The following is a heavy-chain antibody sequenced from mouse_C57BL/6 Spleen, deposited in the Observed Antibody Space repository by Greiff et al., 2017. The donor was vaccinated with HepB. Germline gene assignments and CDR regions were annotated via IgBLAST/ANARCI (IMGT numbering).Heavy chain of an antibody. D-gene: IGHD1-1*01. V-gene: IGHV3-1*01. CDR3: ASPPTTVVARGWFAY. J-gene: IGHJ3*01. Sequence: EVKLQESGPGMVKPSQSLSLTCTVTGYSITSGYDWHWIRHFPGNKLEWMGYISYSGSTNYNPSLKSRISITHDTSKNHFFLKLNSVTTEDTATYYCASPPTTVVARGWFAYWGQGTLVTVSA. CDR2: ISYSGST. CDR1: GYSITSGYD.